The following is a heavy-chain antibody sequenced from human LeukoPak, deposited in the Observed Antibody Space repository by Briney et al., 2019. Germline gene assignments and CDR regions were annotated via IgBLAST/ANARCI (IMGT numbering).Heavy chain of an antibody. D-gene: IGHD6-19*01. CDR3: ARDEAVAGTGHMGY. CDR1: GGTFSSYA. J-gene: IGHJ4*02. V-gene: IGHV1-69*04. CDR2: IIPILGIA. Sequence: SVEVSCKASGGTFSSYAISWVRQAPGQGLEWMGRIIPILGIANYAQKFQGRVTITADKSTSTAYMELSSLRSEDTAVYYCARDEAVAGTGHMGYWGQGTLVTVSS.